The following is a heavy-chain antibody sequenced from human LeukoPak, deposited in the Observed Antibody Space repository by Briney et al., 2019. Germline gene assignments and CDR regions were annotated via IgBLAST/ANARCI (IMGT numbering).Heavy chain of an antibody. CDR3: ARDGPWKSDY. Sequence: SETLSLTCTVSGGSVSSSYYWGWIRQPPGKGLEWIGSICSGGNICSNPSLESRVTISVDSPRSHFFLQLTSATAADTAVYFCARDGPWKSDYWGQGALVTVSS. V-gene: IGHV4-39*02. CDR1: GGSVSSSYY. J-gene: IGHJ4*02. D-gene: IGHD1-1*01. CDR2: ICSGGNI.